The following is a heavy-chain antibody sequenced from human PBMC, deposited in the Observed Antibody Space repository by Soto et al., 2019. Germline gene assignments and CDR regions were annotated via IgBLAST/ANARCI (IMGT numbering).Heavy chain of an antibody. CDR3: ARVFKRYRSSPGPLXY. Sequence: SETLSLTCTVSSAPVSSTTYTWGWIRQPPGKGLEWVASVYYGGRSYYNPSLNSRVTISVDTSKNQFSLKMTSVSAADTAMYFCARVFKRYRSSPGPLXYWGPGTLVIVSS. CDR1: SAPVSSTTYT. V-gene: IGHV4-39*01. J-gene: IGHJ4*02. CDR2: VYYGGRS. D-gene: IGHD6-6*01.